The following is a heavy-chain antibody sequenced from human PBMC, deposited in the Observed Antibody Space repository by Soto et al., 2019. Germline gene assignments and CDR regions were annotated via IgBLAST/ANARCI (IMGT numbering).Heavy chain of an antibody. D-gene: IGHD6-13*01. CDR2: IIPLFGTA. J-gene: IGHJ4*02. Sequence: SVKVSCKTSGGTFSTYAINWVRQAPGQGLEWMGAIIPLFGTADYSQKFQGRVTITADESTSTAYMELSSLRSDDTAVYFCAEPQGPLSRWYFYFGFWGQGNPVTV. V-gene: IGHV1-69*13. CDR1: GGTFSTYA. CDR3: AEPQGPLSRWYFYFGF.